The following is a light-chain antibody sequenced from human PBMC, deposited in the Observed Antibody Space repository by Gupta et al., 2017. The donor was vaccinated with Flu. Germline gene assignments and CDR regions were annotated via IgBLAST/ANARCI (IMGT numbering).Light chain of an antibody. Sequence: DIQKTQSPSTLSASVGDRVTITCRASQSISSWLAWYQQKPGKAPKLLIYKASSLDSGVPSRFSGSGSGTEFTLTISSLEPDDFATYYCQQYNRYSYSFGEGTKLEIK. V-gene: IGKV1-5*03. J-gene: IGKJ2*03. CDR3: QQYNRYSYS. CDR2: KAS. CDR1: QSISSW.